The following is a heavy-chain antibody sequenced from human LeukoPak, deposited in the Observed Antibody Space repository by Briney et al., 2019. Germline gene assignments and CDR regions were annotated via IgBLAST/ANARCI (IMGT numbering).Heavy chain of an antibody. CDR2: IYYSGST. CDR1: SASISRSTYY. D-gene: IGHD2-2*01. Sequence: RTSETLSLTCTVSSASISRSTYYWGWIRQPPGKGLEWIGTIYYSGSTYYNPSLKSRVTISGDTSKNQLSLKLNSVTAADTAVYYCARHRADMLTGFDYWGQGTLVTVSS. V-gene: IGHV4-39*01. J-gene: IGHJ4*02. CDR3: ARHRADMLTGFDY.